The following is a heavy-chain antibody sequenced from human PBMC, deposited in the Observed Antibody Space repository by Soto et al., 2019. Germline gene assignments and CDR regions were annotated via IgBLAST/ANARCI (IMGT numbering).Heavy chain of an antibody. D-gene: IGHD6-13*01. CDR3: AREREYSSSWYVFRYFDY. CDR2: INAGNGNT. CDR1: GYTFTSYA. V-gene: IGHV1-3*01. J-gene: IGHJ4*02. Sequence: ASVKVSCKASGYTFTSYAMHWVRQAPGQRLEWMGWINAGNGNTKYSQKFQGRVSITRDTSASTAYMELSSLRSEDTAVYYCAREREYSSSWYVFRYFDYWGQGTLVTVSS.